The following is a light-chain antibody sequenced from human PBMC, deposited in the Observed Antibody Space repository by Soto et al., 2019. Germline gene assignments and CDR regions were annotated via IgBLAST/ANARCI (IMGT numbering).Light chain of an antibody. CDR2: GAS. J-gene: IGKJ1*01. CDR1: QGIRTD. Sequence: AIQLTQSTSSLSASLGASVTITWWASQGIRTDLGWYQQSKGKAPKLLIVGASTLQSGVPSRFSGSGYGTDFNLTISSLQTEDFAAYYCLQDFSSPRTFGQGTKVDIK. V-gene: IGKV1-6*01. CDR3: LQDFSSPRT.